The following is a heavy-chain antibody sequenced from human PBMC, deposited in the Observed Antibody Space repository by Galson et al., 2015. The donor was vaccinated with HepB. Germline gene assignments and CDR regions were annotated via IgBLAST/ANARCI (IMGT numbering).Heavy chain of an antibody. D-gene: IGHD2-15*01. Sequence: SLRLSCAASGFTFTSYSVSWVRQAPGKGLEWVSYTSTTSTTTYYADSVTGRFTISRDNAKSSVYLQLNSLRVEDTAVYYCARDRGYCTGGNCYRFFDFWGQGIMVTVSS. CDR1: GFTFTSYS. CDR3: ARDRGYCTGGNCYRFFDF. J-gene: IGHJ3*01. V-gene: IGHV3-48*01. CDR2: TSTTSTTT.